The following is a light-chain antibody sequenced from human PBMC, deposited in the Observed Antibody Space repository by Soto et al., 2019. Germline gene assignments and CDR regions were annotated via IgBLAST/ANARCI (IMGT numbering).Light chain of an antibody. CDR3: CSYAGSLLNV. Sequence: QSALTQPRSVSGSPGQSVTISCTGTSSDVGGYNYVSWYQQHPGKAPKLMIYDVSKRPSGVPDRFSGSKSGNTASLTISGLQAEDEADYYCCSYAGSLLNVFGTGTKVTVL. CDR2: DVS. CDR1: SSDVGGYNY. J-gene: IGLJ1*01. V-gene: IGLV2-11*01.